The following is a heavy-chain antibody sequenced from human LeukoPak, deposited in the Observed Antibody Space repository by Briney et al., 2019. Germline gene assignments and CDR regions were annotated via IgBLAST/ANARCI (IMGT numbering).Heavy chain of an antibody. CDR1: GDSITGYS. CDR3: ARRIIGPYYYYYYMDV. D-gene: IGHD3-10*01. V-gene: IGHV4-59*08. Sequence: SETLSLTCSVSGDSITGYSWSWIRQTPGKGLEWIGYIYYNGDTHYNPSLNSRLSMSVDTSKNQFSLKLSSVTAADTAVYYCARRIIGPYYYYYYMDVWGKGTTVTISS. J-gene: IGHJ6*03. CDR2: IYYNGDT.